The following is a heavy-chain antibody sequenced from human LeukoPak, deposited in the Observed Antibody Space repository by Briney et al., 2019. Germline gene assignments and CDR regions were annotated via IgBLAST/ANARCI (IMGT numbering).Heavy chain of an antibody. Sequence: GASVKVSCKASGYTFTSYYMHWVRQAPGQGLEWMGIINPSGGSTSYAQKFQGRVTMTRDTSTSTVYMELSSLRSEDTAVYYCARDLGDYDSSGYYHFDYWGQGTLVTVSS. CDR3: ARDLGDYDSSGYYHFDY. V-gene: IGHV1-46*01. J-gene: IGHJ4*02. CDR2: INPSGGST. D-gene: IGHD3-22*01. CDR1: GYTFTSYY.